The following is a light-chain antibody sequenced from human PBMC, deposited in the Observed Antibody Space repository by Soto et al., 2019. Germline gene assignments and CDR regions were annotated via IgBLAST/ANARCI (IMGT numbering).Light chain of an antibody. Sequence: QSVLTQPPSASGTPGQRVTISCSGSSSNIGSYYVYWYQQLPGTAPKLLIYRHDQRPSGVPDRFSGSKSGTSASLAISGLRSEDEADYYCAAWDDSLGGVVFGGGTKLTVL. CDR2: RHD. CDR3: AAWDDSLGGVV. CDR1: SSNIGSYY. V-gene: IGLV1-47*01. J-gene: IGLJ2*01.